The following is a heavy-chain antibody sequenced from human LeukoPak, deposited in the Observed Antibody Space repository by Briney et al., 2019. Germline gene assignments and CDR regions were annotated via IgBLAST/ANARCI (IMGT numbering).Heavy chain of an antibody. Sequence: EASVKVSFKVSGYTLTELSMHWVRQAPGKGLEWMGVFDLEDGETIYAQKFQGRVTMTEDTTTDTAYMELSSLRSEDTAVYYCATWVRDYGEERGNDYWGQGTLVTVSS. V-gene: IGHV1-24*01. CDR2: FDLEDGET. J-gene: IGHJ4*02. CDR1: GYTLTELS. D-gene: IGHD4-17*01. CDR3: ATWVRDYGEERGNDY.